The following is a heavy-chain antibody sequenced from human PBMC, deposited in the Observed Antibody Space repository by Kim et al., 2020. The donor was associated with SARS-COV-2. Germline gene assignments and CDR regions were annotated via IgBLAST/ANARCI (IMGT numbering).Heavy chain of an antibody. Sequence: GGSLRLSCAASGFTFSSYGMHWVRQAPDKGLEWVALISYDGSNKYYADSVKGRFTISRDNSNNSLYLQMNSLRAEDTALYYCAKDISEAYSYSYGTDVWGPGTTVTVSS. J-gene: IGHJ6*02. D-gene: IGHD1-20*01. CDR2: ISYDGSNK. CDR1: GFTFSSYG. CDR3: AKDISEAYSYSYGTDV. V-gene: IGHV3-30*18.